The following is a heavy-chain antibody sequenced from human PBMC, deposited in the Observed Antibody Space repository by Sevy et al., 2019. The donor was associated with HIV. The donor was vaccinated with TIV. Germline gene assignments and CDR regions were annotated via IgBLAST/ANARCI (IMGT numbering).Heavy chain of an antibody. J-gene: IGHJ3*02. V-gene: IGHV1-69*13. D-gene: IGHD2-2*01. CDR1: GGTFSSYA. CDR2: IIPIFGTA. Sequence: ASVKVSCKASGGTFSSYAISWVRQAPGQGLEWMGGIIPIFGTANYAQKFQGRVSITADESTSTAYMELSSLRSEDTVVYYCARGHCRSTSCYCVYAFDIWGQGTMVTVSS. CDR3: ARGHCRSTSCYCVYAFDI.